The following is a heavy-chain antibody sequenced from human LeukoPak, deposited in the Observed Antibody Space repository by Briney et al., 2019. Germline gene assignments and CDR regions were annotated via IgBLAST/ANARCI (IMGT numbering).Heavy chain of an antibody. CDR1: GFSFSSNS. V-gene: IGHV3-48*04. J-gene: IGHJ4*02. CDR2: ISSSGGTM. Sequence: PGGSLRLSCAASGFSFSSNSMNWVRQAPGKGLEWVSYISSSGGTMYYADSVKGRFTISRDNAKNSLYRQMTSLRAEDTTVYYCASCGSGSYRPVDYWGQGTLVTVSS. CDR3: ASCGSGSYRPVDY. D-gene: IGHD3-10*01.